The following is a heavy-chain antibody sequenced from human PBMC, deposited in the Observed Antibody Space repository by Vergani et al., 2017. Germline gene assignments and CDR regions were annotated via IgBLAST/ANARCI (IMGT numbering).Heavy chain of an antibody. Sequence: QVQLVQSGAEVQKPGASVKVSCKASGYTFTSYYMHWVRQAPGQGLEWMGWISAYNGNTNYAQKLQGRVTMTTDTSTSTAYMELRSLRSDDTAVYYCARERVAVAGTETDDAFDIWGQGTMVTVSS. CDR3: ARERVAVAGTETDDAFDI. D-gene: IGHD6-19*01. J-gene: IGHJ3*02. CDR1: GYTFTSYY. CDR2: ISAYNGNT. V-gene: IGHV1-18*04.